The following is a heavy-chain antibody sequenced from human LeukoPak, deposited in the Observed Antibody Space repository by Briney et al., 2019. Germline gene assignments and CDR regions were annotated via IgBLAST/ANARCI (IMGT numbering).Heavy chain of an antibody. CDR2: ISTSSTYI. CDR3: ARATDYFDY. Sequence: GGSLRLSCAASGFTFSGYSGYTMNWVRQAPGKGLEWVSSISTSSTYIYYADSVKGRFTISRDNAKTSLYLQMNSLRAEDTAVYYCARATDYFDYWGQGTLVTVSS. J-gene: IGHJ4*02. V-gene: IGHV3-21*01. CDR1: GFTFSGYSGYT.